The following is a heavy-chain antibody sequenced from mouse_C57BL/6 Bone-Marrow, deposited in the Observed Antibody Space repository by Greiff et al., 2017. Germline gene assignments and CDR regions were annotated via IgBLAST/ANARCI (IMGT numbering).Heavy chain of an antibody. J-gene: IGHJ2*01. Sequence: QVQLQQSGPELVKPGASVKISCKASGYAFSSSWMNWVKQSPGKGLEWIGRIYPGDGDTNYNGKFKGKATLTADKSSSTAYMQLSSLTSEDSAVYFCARYSSLDYWGQGTTLTVSS. CDR3: ARYSSLDY. CDR1: GYAFSSSW. CDR2: IYPGDGDT. V-gene: IGHV1-82*01. D-gene: IGHD3-1*01.